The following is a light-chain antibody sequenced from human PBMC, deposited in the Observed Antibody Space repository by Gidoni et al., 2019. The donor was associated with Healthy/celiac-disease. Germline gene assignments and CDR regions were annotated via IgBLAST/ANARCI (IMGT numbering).Light chain of an antibody. Sequence: DIQMTQSPSSLSASVGDRVTITCRASQSISSYLNWYQQKPGKATKLLIYAASSLQSGVPSRFSGSGSGTDFTLTISSLQPEDFATYYCQQSYSTPYTFXXXTKLEIE. J-gene: IGKJ2*01. CDR2: AAS. CDR3: QQSYSTPYT. V-gene: IGKV1-39*01. CDR1: QSISSY.